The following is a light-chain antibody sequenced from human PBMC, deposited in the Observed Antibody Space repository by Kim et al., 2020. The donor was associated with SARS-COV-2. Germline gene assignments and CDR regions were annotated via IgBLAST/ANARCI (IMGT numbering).Light chain of an antibody. CDR2: QDT. J-gene: IGLJ3*02. V-gene: IGLV3-1*01. Sequence: VSLSPGQTVTLPCSGGKLGDKYSSWYQQQPGQAPVLVIYQDTQRPSGVPERFSGSNSGNTATLTISGTQAVDEADYYCQAWDKTWVFGGGTQLTVL. CDR1: KLGDKY. CDR3: QAWDKTWV.